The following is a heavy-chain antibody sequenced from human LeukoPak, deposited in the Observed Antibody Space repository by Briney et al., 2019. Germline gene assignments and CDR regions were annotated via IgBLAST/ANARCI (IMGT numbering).Heavy chain of an antibody. V-gene: IGHV3-7*01. CDR1: GFTFSTYW. CDR2: INQDGSQK. Sequence: GGSLRLSCAASGFTFSTYWMSWVRQTPGKGLEWVANINQDGSQKYYVDSVKGRFTISRDNAKNSLYLQMNSLRAEDTSIYYCARGTFVYSGNWYGVYFDYWGQGTLVTVSS. J-gene: IGHJ4*02. D-gene: IGHD6-13*01. CDR3: ARGTFVYSGNWYGVYFDY.